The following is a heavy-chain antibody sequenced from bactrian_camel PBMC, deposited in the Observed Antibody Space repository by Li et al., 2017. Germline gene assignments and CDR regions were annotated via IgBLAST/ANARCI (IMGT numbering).Heavy chain of an antibody. D-gene: IGHD2*01. V-gene: IGHV3-2*01. CDR1: GFTFSNYY. Sequence: HVQLVESGGGSVQAGGSLRLSCAASGFTFSNYYMRWVRQAPGKGLEWVSKINTEGTKTYYTDSVRGRFTVSRDNAKNVAYLQLNSLKFEDTAMYYCASQSEYCGGAYCPTNWGQGTQVTVS. CDR2: INTEGTKT. CDR3: ASQSEYCGGAYCPTN. J-gene: IGHJ4*01.